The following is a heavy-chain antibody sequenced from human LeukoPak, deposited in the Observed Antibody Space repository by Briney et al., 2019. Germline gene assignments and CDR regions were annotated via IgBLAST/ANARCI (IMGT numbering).Heavy chain of an antibody. CDR3: ARDAYYDSSGYPKGYFDY. J-gene: IGHJ4*02. Sequence: ASVKVSCKAFGYTFTSNYMHWVRQAPGQGPEWMGVISPSGGSTTYAQKFQGRVTLTRDMSTSTDYLELSSLRSEDTAVYYCARDAYYDSSGYPKGYFDYWGQGTLVTVSS. CDR1: GYTFTSNY. D-gene: IGHD3-22*01. CDR2: ISPSGGST. V-gene: IGHV1-46*01.